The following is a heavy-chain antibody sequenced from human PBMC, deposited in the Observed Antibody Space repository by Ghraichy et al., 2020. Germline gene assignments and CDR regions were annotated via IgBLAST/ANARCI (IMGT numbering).Heavy chain of an antibody. J-gene: IGHJ5*02. CDR3: ARDRRDGYNYGYNWFDP. Sequence: SETLSLTCTVSGGSVSSDSHYWSWIRQPPGKGLEWIGCIYYSGSTNYNPSLKSRATISLDTSKNEFSLKLTSVTAADTAVYYCARDRRDGYNYGYNWFDPAAPRALVTFPS. CDR1: GGSVSSDSHY. CDR2: IYYSGST. D-gene: IGHD5-24*01. V-gene: IGHV4-61*01.